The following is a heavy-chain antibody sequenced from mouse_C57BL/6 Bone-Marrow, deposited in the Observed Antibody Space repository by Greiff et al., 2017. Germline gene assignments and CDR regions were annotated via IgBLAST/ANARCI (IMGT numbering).Heavy chain of an antibody. D-gene: IGHD2-5*01. Sequence: VQLKQPGAELVKPGASVKMSCKASGYTFTSYWITWVKQRPGQGLEWIGYIYPGSGSTNYNEKFKSKATLTVDTSSSTAYMQLSSLTSEDSAVYYCARPYYSNYWYFDVWGTGTTVTVSS. CDR3: ARPYYSNYWYFDV. J-gene: IGHJ1*03. CDR1: GYTFTSYW. CDR2: IYPGSGST. V-gene: IGHV1-55*01.